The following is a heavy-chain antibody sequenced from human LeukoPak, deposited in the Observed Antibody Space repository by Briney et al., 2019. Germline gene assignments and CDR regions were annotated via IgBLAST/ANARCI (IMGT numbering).Heavy chain of an antibody. V-gene: IGHV1-2*02. D-gene: IGHD6-19*01. Sequence: EGSVKVSFKASGYTFTGYYMHWVRQAPGQGLEWMGWINPNSGGTNNAQKFQGRVTMTRDTSISTAYMELSRLRSDDTAVYYCARAGAVAGLDYWGQGTLVTVSS. CDR2: INPNSGGT. CDR1: GYTFTGYY. J-gene: IGHJ4*02. CDR3: ARAGAVAGLDY.